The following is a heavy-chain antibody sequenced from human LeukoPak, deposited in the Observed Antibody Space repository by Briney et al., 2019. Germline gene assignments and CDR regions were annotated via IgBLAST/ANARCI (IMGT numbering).Heavy chain of an antibody. D-gene: IGHD2-8*02. CDR2: IFYSGNT. Sequence: SQTLSLTCSASGGSISGGAYYWSWIRQHPGKGLEWIAYIFYSGNTYYNPSLKSRVTISVDTSKNQFSLKLSSVTAADTAVYYCARWQYWDTGGYFDYWGQGTLVTVSS. CDR3: ARWQYWDTGGYFDY. V-gene: IGHV4-31*03. J-gene: IGHJ4*02. CDR1: GGSISGGAYY.